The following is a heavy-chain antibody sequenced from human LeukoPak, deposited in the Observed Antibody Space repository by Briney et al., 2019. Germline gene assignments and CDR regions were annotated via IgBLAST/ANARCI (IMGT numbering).Heavy chain of an antibody. CDR1: GFAFSSFP. V-gene: IGHV3-64D*09. Sequence: GGSLRLSCSASGFAFSSFPMHWVRQAPGKGLEYVSVIRSNGENTDYADSMKGRFTISRDNSKNTLYLHMSSLRPEDTAVYYCVKTRVGGGWYGYYLDYWGQGTLVTVSS. CDR3: VKTRVGGGWYGYYLDY. CDR2: IRSNGENT. D-gene: IGHD6-19*01. J-gene: IGHJ4*02.